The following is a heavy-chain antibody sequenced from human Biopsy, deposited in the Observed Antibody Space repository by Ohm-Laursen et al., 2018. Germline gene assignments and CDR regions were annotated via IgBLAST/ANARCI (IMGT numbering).Heavy chain of an antibody. D-gene: IGHD2-2*01. J-gene: IGHJ5*02. CDR2: VHHDGRA. Sequence: ETLSLTCTVYGGTYSGYYWSWIRQPPGKGLEWIGEVHHDGRANYNPSLKSRVTISGYMSKNQFSLKLSGVTAADTAVYYCARFIVPSLHCSNGVCPIRWFDPWGQGTLVTVFS. CDR3: ARFIVPSLHCSNGVCPIRWFDP. V-gene: IGHV4-34*01. CDR1: GGTYSGYY.